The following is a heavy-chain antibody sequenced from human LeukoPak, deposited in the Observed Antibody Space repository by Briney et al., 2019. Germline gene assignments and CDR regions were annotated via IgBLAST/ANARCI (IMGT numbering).Heavy chain of an antibody. J-gene: IGHJ4*02. CDR3: ARHSGSGWQALGY. CDR2: TSYNGNT. Sequence: ASVKVSCKASGYTFSNYGISWVRRAPGLGLGWMGWTSYNGNTNYAQKFQDRVTMTTDTSTTTAYMELRSLESDDTAVYYGARHSGSGWQALGYWGQGTLVTVSS. CDR1: GYTFSNYG. D-gene: IGHD6-19*01. V-gene: IGHV1-18*04.